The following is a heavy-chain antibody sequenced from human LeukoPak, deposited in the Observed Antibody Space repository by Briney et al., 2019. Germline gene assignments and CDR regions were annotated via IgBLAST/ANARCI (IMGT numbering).Heavy chain of an antibody. J-gene: IGHJ6*03. CDR1: GFAFDNYA. CDR3: ATYYYGSGSQRYYYYMDV. D-gene: IGHD3-10*01. Sequence: GGSLRLSCAASGFAFDNYAMHWVRQAPGKGLEWVSGISWNSGSIGYADSVKGRFTISRNNSKNTLYLQMNSLRAEDTAVYYCATYYYGSGSQRYYYYMDVWGKGTTVTVSS. V-gene: IGHV3-9*01. CDR2: ISWNSGSI.